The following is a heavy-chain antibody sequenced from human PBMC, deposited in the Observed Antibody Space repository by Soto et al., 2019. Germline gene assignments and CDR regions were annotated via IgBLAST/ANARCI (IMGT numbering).Heavy chain of an antibody. D-gene: IGHD6-13*01. V-gene: IGHV1-69*12. CDR3: AREVAADGTFREDVFDI. Sequence: QVQLVQSGAEVKKPGSSVKVSCKASGGTFSNYAFNWVRQAPGQGLEWMGRIIPIFGTTNYAQNFQGRVTITADESTITAYMELSRLKYDDTAVYYCAREVAADGTFREDVFDIWGQGTMVTVSS. CDR1: GGTFSNYA. CDR2: IIPIFGTT. J-gene: IGHJ3*02.